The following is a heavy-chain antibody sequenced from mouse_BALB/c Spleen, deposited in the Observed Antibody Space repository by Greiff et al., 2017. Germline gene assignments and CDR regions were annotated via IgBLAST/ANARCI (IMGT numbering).Heavy chain of an antibody. D-gene: IGHD1-1*01. CDR1: GFNIKDYY. J-gene: IGHJ2*01. V-gene: IGHV14-1*02. CDR2: IDPENGNT. CDR3: VYYGSSYVGGY. Sequence: VQLKQSGAELVRPGALVKLSCKASGFNIKDYYMHWVKQRPEQGLEWIGWIDPENGNTIYDPKFQGKASITADTSSNTAYLQLSSLTSEDTAVYYCVYYGSSYVGGYWGQGTTLTVSS.